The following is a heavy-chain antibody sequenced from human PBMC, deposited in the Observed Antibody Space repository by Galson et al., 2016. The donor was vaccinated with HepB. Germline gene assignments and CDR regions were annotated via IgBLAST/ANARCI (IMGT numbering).Heavy chain of an antibody. D-gene: IGHD3-10*01. CDR2: TFYRSQWRS. Sequence: CAISGDSVSSNTAAWNWIRQSPSRGLEWLGRTFYRSQWRSGYAVSVKGRITVTPDTSKNQFSLQLNSVTPEDTAMYYCAKSGHYYFDAWGQGTLVTVSS. J-gene: IGHJ4*02. CDR1: GDSVSSNTAA. CDR3: AKSGHYYFDA. V-gene: IGHV6-1*01.